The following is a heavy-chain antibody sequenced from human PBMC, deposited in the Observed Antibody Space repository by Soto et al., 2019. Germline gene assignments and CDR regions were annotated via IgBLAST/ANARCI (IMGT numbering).Heavy chain of an antibody. Sequence: QVQLVQSGAEVKKPGASVKVSCKASGYTFTSYDINWVRQATGQGLEWMGWMNPNSGNTGYAQKFQGRVTMTRNTSISTAYMELSSLRSEDTAVYYCAREHYDYICGSYRHDFDYWGQGTLVTVSS. CDR2: MNPNSGNT. CDR3: AREHYDYICGSYRHDFDY. V-gene: IGHV1-8*01. CDR1: GYTFTSYD. J-gene: IGHJ4*02. D-gene: IGHD3-16*02.